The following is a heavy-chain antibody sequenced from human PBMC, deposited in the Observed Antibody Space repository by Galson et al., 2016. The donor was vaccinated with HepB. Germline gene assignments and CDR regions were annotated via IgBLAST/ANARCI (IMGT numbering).Heavy chain of an antibody. CDR2: ISYDGSNE. CDR1: GFRFSRYG. V-gene: IGHV3-30-3*01. J-gene: IGHJ6*02. D-gene: IGHD2-2*01. Sequence: SLRLSCAASGFRFSRYGMHWVRQAPGKGLEWVAMISYDGSNEYYADSVKGRVTITRDNSKNSLYLQMNSLRAEDTAVYFCAREERYCSSMRCQNPDYGMDVWGQGTTVTVS. CDR3: AREERYCSSMRCQNPDYGMDV.